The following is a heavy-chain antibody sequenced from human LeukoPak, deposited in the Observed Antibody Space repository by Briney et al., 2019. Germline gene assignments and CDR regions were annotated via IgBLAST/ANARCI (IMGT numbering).Heavy chain of an antibody. D-gene: IGHD6-6*01. CDR1: GFTFDDYG. V-gene: IGHV3-20*04. J-gene: IGHJ4*02. Sequence: GGSLRLSCAASGFTFDDYGMSWVRQAPGKGLEWVSGINWNGGSTGYADSVKGRFTISRDNAKNSLYLQMNSLRAEDTALYYRARWQGYSSSSGFDYWGQGTLVTVSS. CDR2: INWNGGST. CDR3: ARWQGYSSSSGFDY.